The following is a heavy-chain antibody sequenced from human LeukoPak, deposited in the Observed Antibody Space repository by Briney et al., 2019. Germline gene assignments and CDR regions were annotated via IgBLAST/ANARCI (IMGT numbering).Heavy chain of an antibody. J-gene: IGHJ6*02. CDR2: ISGSGGST. D-gene: IGHD5-18*01. CDR1: GFTFSSYA. V-gene: IGHV3-23*01. Sequence: GGSLRLSCAASGFTFSSYAMSWVRQAPGKGLEWVSAISGSGGSTYYADSVKGRFTISRDNSKNTLYLQMNSLRAEDTAVYYCAKVVDTAIWGYYYGVDVWGQGTTVTVSS. CDR3: AKVVDTAIWGYYYGVDV.